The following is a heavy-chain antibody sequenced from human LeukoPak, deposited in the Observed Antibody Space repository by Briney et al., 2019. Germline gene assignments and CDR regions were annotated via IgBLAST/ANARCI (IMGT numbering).Heavy chain of an antibody. CDR3: ATYYYDSSGYRDYFDY. D-gene: IGHD3-22*01. J-gene: IGHJ4*02. Sequence: ASVKLSGKASGYTFTGYYMHWVRQAPGQRLEWRGWINPNSGGTNYAQKFQGRVTMTRDTSISTAYMELSRLRSDDTAVYYCATYYYDSSGYRDYFDYWGQGTLVTVSS. V-gene: IGHV1-2*02. CDR1: GYTFTGYY. CDR2: INPNSGGT.